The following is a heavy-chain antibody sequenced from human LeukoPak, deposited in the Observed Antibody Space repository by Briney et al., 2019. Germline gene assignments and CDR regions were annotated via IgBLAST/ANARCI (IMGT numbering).Heavy chain of an antibody. V-gene: IGHV3-48*02. CDR2: ISSSSSTI. CDR1: GFTFNSYN. D-gene: IGHD6-6*01. CDR3: ARAYSSSSGRDAFDS. Sequence: PGGSLSLSCAASGFTFNSYNMNWVRLAGGRGLEWVLYISSSSSTIYYADSVKGRFTISRDSAKTSLFLQMNSLRDEDTAVYYCARAYSSSSGRDAFDSWGLGTLVTVSS. J-gene: IGHJ3*02.